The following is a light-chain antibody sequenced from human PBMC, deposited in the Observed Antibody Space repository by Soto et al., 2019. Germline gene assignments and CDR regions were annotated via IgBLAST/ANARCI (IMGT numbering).Light chain of an antibody. V-gene: IGKV3-20*01. CDR1: QSVSSSY. J-gene: IGKJ3*01. Sequence: EIVLTQSPGTLSLSPGERATLSCRASQSVSSSYLAWYQHKPGQAPRLLIYGASNRATGIPDRFSGRGSGTDFTLTISRLEPEDLAVYYCQRYGSSPRFTFGPGTKVDIK. CDR3: QRYGSSPRFT. CDR2: GAS.